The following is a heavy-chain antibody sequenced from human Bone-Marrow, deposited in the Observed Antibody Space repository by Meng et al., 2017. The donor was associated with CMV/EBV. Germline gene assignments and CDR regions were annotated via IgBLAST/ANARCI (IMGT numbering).Heavy chain of an antibody. Sequence: ASVKVSCKASGYTFTSYGISWVRQAPGQGLEWMGWINPNSGGTNYAQKFQGRVTMTRDTSISTAYMELSRLRSDDTAVYYCARGLGIAVAGPMPFDYWGQGTLVTVSS. CDR1: GYTFTSYG. J-gene: IGHJ4*02. CDR2: INPNSGGT. CDR3: ARGLGIAVAGPMPFDY. D-gene: IGHD6-19*01. V-gene: IGHV1-2*02.